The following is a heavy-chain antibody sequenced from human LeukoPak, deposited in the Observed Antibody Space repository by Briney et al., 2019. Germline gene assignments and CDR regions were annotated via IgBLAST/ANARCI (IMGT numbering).Heavy chain of an antibody. CDR2: IYYSGST. J-gene: IGHJ2*01. V-gene: IGHV4-39*07. D-gene: IGHD3-16*01. CDR3: ARLGAWYFDL. CDR1: GGSISSSSYY. Sequence: SETLSLTCTVSGGSISSSSYYWGWIRQPPGKGLEWIGSIYYSGSTYYNPSLKSRVTISVDTSKNQFSLKLSSVTAADTAVYYCARLGAWYFDLWGRGTLVTVSS.